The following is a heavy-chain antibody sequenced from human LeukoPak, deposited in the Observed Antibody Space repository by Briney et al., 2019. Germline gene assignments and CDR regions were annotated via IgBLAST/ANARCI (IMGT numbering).Heavy chain of an antibody. CDR2: ISDSGGST. CDR3: VRGYSFGPYGMDV. V-gene: IGHV3-64D*09. D-gene: IGHD2-15*01. CDR1: GFPFSSYA. Sequence: GGSLRLSCSSSGFPFSSYAMHWVRQAPGKGLEYVSAISDSGGSTYYADSVKGRFTISRDNSKNTLYLQMSSLRAEDTAVYFCVRGYSFGPYGMDVWGQGTTVTVSS. J-gene: IGHJ6*02.